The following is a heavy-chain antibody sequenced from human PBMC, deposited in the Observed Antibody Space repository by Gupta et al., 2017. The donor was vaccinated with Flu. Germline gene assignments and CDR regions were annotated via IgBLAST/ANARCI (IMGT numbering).Heavy chain of an antibody. CDR1: GFTFSSSW. J-gene: IGHJ4*02. V-gene: IGHV3-74*01. D-gene: IGHD4-17*01. CDR2: INPDGSST. Sequence: AASGFTFSSSWLQWVRQAPGKGLVWVSRINPDGSSTTYADPVKGRFTISRDNAKNTLYLQMNSLRAEDTAVYYCATVTTGCWGQGTLVTVSS. CDR3: ATVTTGC.